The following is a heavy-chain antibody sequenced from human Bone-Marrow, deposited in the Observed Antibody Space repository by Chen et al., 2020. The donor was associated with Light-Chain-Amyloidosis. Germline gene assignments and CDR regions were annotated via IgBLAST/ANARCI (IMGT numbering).Heavy chain of an antibody. J-gene: IGHJ4*02. Sequence: EVQLEQSGPEVKKPGESLKISCKGSGYTFPNYWIGWVRQMPGKGLEWMGVIYPDDSDARYSPSFEGQVTISADKPITTAYLQWRSLKASDTAMYYCARRRDGYNFDYWGQGTLVTVS. D-gene: IGHD5-12*01. CDR2: IYPDDSDA. CDR3: ARRRDGYNFDY. V-gene: IGHV5-51*01. CDR1: GYTFPNYW.